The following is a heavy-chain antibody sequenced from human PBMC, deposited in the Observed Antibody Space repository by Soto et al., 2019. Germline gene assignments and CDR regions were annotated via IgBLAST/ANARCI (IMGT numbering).Heavy chain of an antibody. CDR1: GFTFDDYA. Sequence: LRLSCAASGFTFDDYAMHWVRQAPGKGLEWVSGISWNSGSIGYADSVKGRFTISRDNAKNSLYLQMNSLRAEDTALYYCAREYYYDSSGYRARDAFDIWGQGTMVTVSS. J-gene: IGHJ3*02. D-gene: IGHD3-22*01. CDR2: ISWNSGSI. CDR3: AREYYYDSSGYRARDAFDI. V-gene: IGHV3-9*01.